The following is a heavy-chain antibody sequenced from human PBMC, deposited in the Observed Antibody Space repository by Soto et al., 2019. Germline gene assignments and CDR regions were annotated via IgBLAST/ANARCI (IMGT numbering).Heavy chain of an antibody. Sequence: SVKVSCKASGGTFSSYAISWVRQAPGQGLEWMGGIIPIFGTANYAQKFQGRVTITADESTSTAYMELSSLRSEDTAEYYCPRVARRGHYYYCGMDVWGQGTTVTVSS. D-gene: IGHD6-25*01. J-gene: IGHJ6*02. CDR1: GGTFSSYA. V-gene: IGHV1-69*13. CDR3: PRVARRGHYYYCGMDV. CDR2: IIPIFGTA.